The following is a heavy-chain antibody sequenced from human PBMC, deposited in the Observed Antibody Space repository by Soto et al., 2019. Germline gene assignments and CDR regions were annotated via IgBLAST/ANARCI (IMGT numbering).Heavy chain of an antibody. CDR1: GYTFTSYA. CDR3: ACGVIAARRGHYYYGMDV. V-gene: IGHV1-3*01. Sequence: ASVKVSCKASGYTFTSYAMHWVRQAPGQRLEWMGWVNAGNGNTKYSQKFQGRVTITRDTSASTAYMELSSLRSEDTAVYYCACGVIAARRGHYYYGMDVWGQGTRVTVSS. CDR2: VNAGNGNT. J-gene: IGHJ6*02. D-gene: IGHD6-6*01.